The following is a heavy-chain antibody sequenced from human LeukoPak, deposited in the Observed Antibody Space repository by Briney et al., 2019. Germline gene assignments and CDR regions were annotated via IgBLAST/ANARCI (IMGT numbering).Heavy chain of an antibody. V-gene: IGHV3-30*03. CDR2: ISHDGSVK. CDR3: ATPPPYDSSGYYLYYFDY. D-gene: IGHD3-22*01. J-gene: IGHJ4*02. Sequence: GGSLRLSCAASGFTFSTYGMQWVRQAPGKGLEWVAVISHDGSVKYYADSVKGRFTISRDNSKNTLYLQMNSLRAEDTAVYYCATPPPYDSSGYYLYYFDYWGQGTLVTVSS. CDR1: GFTFSTYG.